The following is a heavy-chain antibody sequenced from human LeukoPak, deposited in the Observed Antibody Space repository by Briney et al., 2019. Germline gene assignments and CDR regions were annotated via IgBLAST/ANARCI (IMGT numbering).Heavy chain of an antibody. CDR2: IKEDGSET. CDR3: ARETPRRGETRDGYR. CDR1: GFTFSDYD. Sequence: GGSLRLSCAASGFTFSDYDMHWVRQVPGKGLECLANIKEDGSETYYADSVKGRFTISRDNPKNLLFLQINSLRVEDTAVYYCARETPRRGETRDGYRWGQGTVVTVSS. D-gene: IGHD5-24*01. V-gene: IGHV3-7*01. J-gene: IGHJ4*02.